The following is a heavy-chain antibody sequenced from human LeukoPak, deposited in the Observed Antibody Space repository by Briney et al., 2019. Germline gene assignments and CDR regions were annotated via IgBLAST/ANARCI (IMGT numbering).Heavy chain of an antibody. CDR3: ARELAGDSSGCFDY. Sequence: GGSLRLSCAASGFTFSSYSMNWVRQAPGKGLEWVSSISSSSSYIYYVDSVKGRFTISRDNAKNSLYLQMNSLRAEDTAVYYCARELAGDSSGCFDYWGQGTLVTVSS. CDR1: GFTFSSYS. J-gene: IGHJ4*02. V-gene: IGHV3-21*01. D-gene: IGHD6-19*01. CDR2: ISSSSSYI.